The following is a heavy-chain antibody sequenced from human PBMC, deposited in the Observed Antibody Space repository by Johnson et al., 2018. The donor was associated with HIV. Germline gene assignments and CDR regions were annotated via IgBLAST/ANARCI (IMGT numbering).Heavy chain of an antibody. CDR2: ISYDGSNK. CDR3: ARDSLAHDAFDI. J-gene: IGHJ3*02. CDR1: GFTFSSYA. Sequence: VQLEESGGGVVQPGRSLRLSCAASGFTFSSYAMHWVRQAPGKGLEWVAVISYDGSNKYYADSVKGRFTISRDNSKNTLYLQMNSLRAEDTAVYYCARDSLAHDAFDIWGQGTMVTVSS. V-gene: IGHV3-30-3*01.